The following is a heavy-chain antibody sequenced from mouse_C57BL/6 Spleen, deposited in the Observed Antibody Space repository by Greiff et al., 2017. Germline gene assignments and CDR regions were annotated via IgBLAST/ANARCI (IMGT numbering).Heavy chain of an antibody. D-gene: IGHD3-2*02. J-gene: IGHJ3*01. V-gene: IGHV1-69*01. CDR1: GYTFTSYW. Sequence: QVQLKQSGAELVMPGASVKLSCKASGYTFTSYWMHWVKQRPGQGLEWIGEIDPSDSYTNYNQKFKGKSTLTVDKSSSTAYRQLSSLTSDDSAVYYCARYGMDSSGPAWFAYWGQVTLVTFSA. CDR2: IDPSDSYT. CDR3: ARYGMDSSGPAWFAY.